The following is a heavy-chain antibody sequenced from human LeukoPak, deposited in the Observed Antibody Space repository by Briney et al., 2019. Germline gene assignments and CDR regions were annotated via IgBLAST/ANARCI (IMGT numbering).Heavy chain of an antibody. V-gene: IGHV4-34*01. CDR2: INHSGST. D-gene: IGHD6-13*01. CDR1: GGSYSGYY. J-gene: IGHJ4*02. CDR3: ARGRYSSSWYSRGLGY. Sequence: SETLSLTCAVYGGSYSGYYWSWIRQPPGKELEWIGEINHSGSTNYNPSLKSRVTISVDTSKNQFSLKLSSVTAADTAVYYCARGRYSSSWYSRGLGYWGQGTLVTVSS.